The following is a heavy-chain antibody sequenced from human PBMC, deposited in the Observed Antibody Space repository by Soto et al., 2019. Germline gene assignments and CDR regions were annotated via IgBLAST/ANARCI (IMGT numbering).Heavy chain of an antibody. D-gene: IGHD3-10*01. CDR2: INHSGST. Sequence: SETLSLTCAVYGGSFSGYYWSWIRQPPGKGLEWIGEINHSGSTNYNPSLKSRVTISVDTSRNQFSLKLSSVTAADTAVYYCARDTNYYGSGSPDYWGQGTLVTVSS. V-gene: IGHV4-34*01. CDR1: GGSFSGYY. J-gene: IGHJ4*02. CDR3: ARDTNYYGSGSPDY.